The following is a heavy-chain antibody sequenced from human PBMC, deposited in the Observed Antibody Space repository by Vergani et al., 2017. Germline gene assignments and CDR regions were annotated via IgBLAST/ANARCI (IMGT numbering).Heavy chain of an antibody. D-gene: IGHD3-9*01. Sequence: QVQLVQSGAEVKKPGSSVKVSCKASGGTFSSYAISWVRQAPGQGLEWMGRIIPIFGTANYAQKFQGRVTITADESTSTACMELISLRSEDTAVYYCARDLDYDSLTGSNRWWFDYWGQGTLVTVSS. CDR1: GGTFSSYA. J-gene: IGHJ4*02. CDR2: IIPIFGTA. V-gene: IGHV1-69*18. CDR3: ARDLDYDSLTGSNRWWFDY.